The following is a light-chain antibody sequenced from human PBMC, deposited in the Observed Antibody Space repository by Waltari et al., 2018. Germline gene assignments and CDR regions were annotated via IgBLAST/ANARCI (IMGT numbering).Light chain of an antibody. CDR1: QCARSH. Sequence: CRAMQCARSHVAWYQQIPGQSPRLRIYDASHRATVIPARFSGSGSGTDFTLTISRLGPEDLAVYYCQPRSNWPTYTFGQGNKLAIK. CDR3: QPRSNWPTYT. CDR2: DAS. V-gene: IGKV3-11*01. J-gene: IGKJ2*01.